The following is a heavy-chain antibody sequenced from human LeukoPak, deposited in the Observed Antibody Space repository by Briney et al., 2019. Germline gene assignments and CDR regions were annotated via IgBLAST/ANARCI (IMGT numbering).Heavy chain of an antibody. J-gene: IGHJ3*02. Sequence: PSENLSLTCSVYAGSFSDYYWSWIRQPPGKGLEWIGEINHSGSTNYNPSLKSRVTISVDTSKNQFSLKLSSVTAADTAVYYCARGRGGYRAFDIWGQGTMVTVSS. CDR1: AGSFSDYY. D-gene: IGHD3-22*01. CDR3: ARGRGGYRAFDI. V-gene: IGHV4-34*01. CDR2: INHSGST.